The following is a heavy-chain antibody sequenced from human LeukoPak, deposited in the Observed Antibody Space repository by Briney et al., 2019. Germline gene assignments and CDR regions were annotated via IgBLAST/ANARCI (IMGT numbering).Heavy chain of an antibody. CDR1: GFSFSGAW. D-gene: IGHD2/OR15-2a*01. Sequence: PGGSLRLSCATSGFSFSGAWLSWVRQAPGKGLEWIGRIQHGGTTDYAAPVRGRFTISRDDSKATLYLQMNSLKTEDTAIYYCTTVTHFLGGQGTLVTVSS. J-gene: IGHJ4*02. CDR2: IQHGGTT. CDR3: TTVTHFL. V-gene: IGHV3-15*01.